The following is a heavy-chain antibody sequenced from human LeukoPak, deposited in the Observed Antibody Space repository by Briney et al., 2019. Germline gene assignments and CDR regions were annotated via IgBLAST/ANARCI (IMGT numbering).Heavy chain of an antibody. D-gene: IGHD1-14*01. CDR1: GGAISSSNW. V-gene: IGHV4-4*02. CDR3: ARDGYYRDAFDI. CDR2: IFHGGST. Sequence: PSGTLSLTCTVSGGAISSSNWWSWVRQPPGKGLEWIGEIFHGGSTNYNPSLKSRVTISGDKSRNLISLKVSSVTAADTAVYYCARDGYYRDAFDIWGQGTMVTVSS. J-gene: IGHJ3*02.